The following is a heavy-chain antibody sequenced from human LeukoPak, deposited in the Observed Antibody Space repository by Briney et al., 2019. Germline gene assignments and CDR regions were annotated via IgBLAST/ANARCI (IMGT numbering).Heavy chain of an antibody. D-gene: IGHD3-10*01. CDR1: GFTFSSYG. CDR2: ISYDGSNK. CDR3: AKVLGPYGSGSYSNFDY. Sequence: QPGRSLRLSCAASGFTFSSYGMHWVRQAPGKGLEWVAVISYDGSNKYYADSVKGRFTISRDNSKNTLYLQMNSLRAEDTAVYYCAKVLGPYGSGSYSNFDYWGQGTLVTVSS. J-gene: IGHJ4*02. V-gene: IGHV3-30*18.